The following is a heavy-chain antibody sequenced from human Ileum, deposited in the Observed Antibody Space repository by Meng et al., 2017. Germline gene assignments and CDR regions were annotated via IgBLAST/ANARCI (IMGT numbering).Heavy chain of an antibody. Sequence: VQLQGPGPGLVKPLGTLSLTFSVSCDPISTTNWLNWVRQPPGEGLEWIGEIYHSGLVNYNLSLKSRVTLSIDKSKNQFSLKLISVTAADTGVYYCAANSGKKMHSWGQGTLVTVSS. J-gene: IGHJ4*02. CDR2: IYHSGLV. D-gene: IGHD4-23*01. CDR1: CDPISTTNW. CDR3: AANSGKKMHS. V-gene: IGHV4-4*03.